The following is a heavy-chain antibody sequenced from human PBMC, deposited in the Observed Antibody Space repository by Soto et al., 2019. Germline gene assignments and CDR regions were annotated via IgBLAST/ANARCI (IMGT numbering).Heavy chain of an antibody. V-gene: IGHV3-30*03. J-gene: IGHJ4*02. CDR3: ARELDIPPDYYFDY. CDR2: ISYDGRHQ. CDR1: GFTFGSYG. D-gene: IGHD5-12*01. Sequence: QVRLVESGGDLVQPGRSLRLSCAASGFTFGSYGMHWVRQAPGKGLEWVAMISYDGRHQYYADSVKGRFTISRDNFKDTLYLQMNGLTPEDTAIYFCARELDIPPDYYFDYLGQGNLVTVSS.